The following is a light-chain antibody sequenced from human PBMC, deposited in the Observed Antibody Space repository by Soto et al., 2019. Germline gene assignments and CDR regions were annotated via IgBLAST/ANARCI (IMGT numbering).Light chain of an antibody. J-gene: IGKJ1*01. Sequence: DIPMTQSPSSLSASGDRVTITCRASQGISNYLAWYQQKPGKVPKLLIYAASTLLSGVPSRFSGSGSGTDFTLTISSLQPEDVATYYCQHYNSAPWTFGQGTKVEIK. CDR3: QHYNSAPWT. V-gene: IGKV1-27*01. CDR2: AAS. CDR1: QGISNY.